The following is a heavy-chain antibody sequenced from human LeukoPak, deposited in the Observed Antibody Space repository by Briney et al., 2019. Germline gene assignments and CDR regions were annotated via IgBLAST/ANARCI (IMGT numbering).Heavy chain of an antibody. J-gene: IGHJ3*02. Sequence: GESLKISCKGSGYSFTSYWTGWVRQMPGKGLEWMGIIYPGDSDTRYSPSFQGQVTTSADKSISTAYLQWSSLKASDTAMYYCARAVNFDWSSAFDIWGQGTMVTVSS. CDR1: GYSFTSYW. D-gene: IGHD3-9*01. V-gene: IGHV5-51*01. CDR2: IYPGDSDT. CDR3: ARAVNFDWSSAFDI.